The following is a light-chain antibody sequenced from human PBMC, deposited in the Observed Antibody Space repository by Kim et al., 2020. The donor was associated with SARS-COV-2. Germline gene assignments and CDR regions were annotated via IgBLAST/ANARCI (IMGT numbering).Light chain of an antibody. CDR1: KLGDKH. V-gene: IGLV3-1*01. CDR2: YDN. CDR3: QAWDSGTVV. Sequence: SYELTQPPSVSVSPGQTATITCSGDKLGDKHACWYQQKPGQSPVMLIYYDNKRPSGIRERFSGSNSGNTATLTISGTQAMDEADYYCQAWDSGTVVFGGGTQLNV. J-gene: IGLJ2*01.